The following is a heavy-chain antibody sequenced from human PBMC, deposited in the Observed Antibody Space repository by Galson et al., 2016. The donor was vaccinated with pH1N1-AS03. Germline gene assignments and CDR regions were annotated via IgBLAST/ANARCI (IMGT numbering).Heavy chain of an antibody. Sequence: SLRLSCAASGFSFGDCPMNWVRQAPGKGLEWVGFIRSKAYGGTTENAASVKGRFSISRDDSKNIAYLQMNSLKTEDTAMYYCASQNYYDSSGSFDFFGHWGQGTLVTVSS. D-gene: IGHD3-22*01. CDR3: ASQNYYDSSGSFDFFGH. J-gene: IGHJ4*02. CDR2: IRSKAYGGTT. V-gene: IGHV3-49*04. CDR1: GFSFGDCP.